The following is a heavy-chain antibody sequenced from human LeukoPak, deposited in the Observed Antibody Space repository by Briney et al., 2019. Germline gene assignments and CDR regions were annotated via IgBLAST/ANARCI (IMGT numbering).Heavy chain of an antibody. D-gene: IGHD4-17*01. Sequence: SETLSLTCTVSGGSISSYYWSWIRQPPGKGLEWIGYIYYSGSTNYNPSLKSRVTISVDTSKNQFSLKLSSVTAADMAVYYCARTWFDYGDYYYMDVWGKGTTVTVSS. CDR2: IYYSGST. CDR3: ARTWFDYGDYYYMDV. J-gene: IGHJ6*03. CDR1: GGSISSYY. V-gene: IGHV4-59*01.